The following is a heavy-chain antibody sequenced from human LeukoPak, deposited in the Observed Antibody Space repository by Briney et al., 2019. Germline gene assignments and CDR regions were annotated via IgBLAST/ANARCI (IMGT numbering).Heavy chain of an antibody. CDR1: GFTFLNAW. Sequence: GGAPRLSRAASGFTFLNAWMSWVRQAPGQGLESGGRIKSNTDGGTTDYAAPVKGRFTISRDDSKNRLHLQMDSLRTEDTAVYYCTADPYGGNPVDYWGQGTLVIVSS. V-gene: IGHV3-15*01. CDR2: IKSNTDGGTT. D-gene: IGHD4-23*01. J-gene: IGHJ4*02. CDR3: TADPYGGNPVDY.